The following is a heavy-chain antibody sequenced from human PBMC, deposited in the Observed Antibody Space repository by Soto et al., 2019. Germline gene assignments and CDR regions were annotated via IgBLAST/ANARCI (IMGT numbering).Heavy chain of an antibody. CDR1: GYSFTSYW. Sequence: PGESLKISCKGPGYSFTSYWIGWVRQMPGKGLEWMGIIYPGDSDTSYSPSFQGQVTISADKSISTAYLQWSSLKASDTAMYYCARQGYSSSWYYYGMDVWGQGTTVTVSS. V-gene: IGHV5-51*01. J-gene: IGHJ6*02. CDR2: IYPGDSDT. CDR3: ARQGYSSSWYYYGMDV. D-gene: IGHD6-13*01.